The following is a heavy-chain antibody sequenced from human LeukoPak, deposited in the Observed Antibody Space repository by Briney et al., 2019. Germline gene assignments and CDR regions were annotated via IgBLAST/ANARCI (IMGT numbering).Heavy chain of an antibody. Sequence: ASVKVSCKASGYTFTSYDINWVRQATGQGLEWMGWMNPNSGNTGYAQRFQGRVTMTRNTSISTAYMELSSLRPEDTAVYYCARLGYSSSRYLGERDWGQGTLVTVSS. D-gene: IGHD6-13*01. CDR1: GYTFTSYD. V-gene: IGHV1-8*01. CDR3: ARLGYSSSRYLGERD. CDR2: MNPNSGNT. J-gene: IGHJ4*02.